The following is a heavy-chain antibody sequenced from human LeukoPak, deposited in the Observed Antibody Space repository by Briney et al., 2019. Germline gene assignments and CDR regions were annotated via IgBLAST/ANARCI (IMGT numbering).Heavy chain of an antibody. Sequence: PGGSLRLSCAASGFTFNTFNMNWVRQAPGKGLGWVSSITCGGEYIYYADSEKGRFTTSRDNAKNSLSLQLNSLRVEDTAVYYCARGHYDVLAASYKWAPDYWGQGTLVTVSS. CDR1: GFTFNTFN. J-gene: IGHJ4*02. D-gene: IGHD3-9*01. CDR3: ARGHYDVLAASYKWAPDY. V-gene: IGHV3-21*01. CDR2: ITCGGEYI.